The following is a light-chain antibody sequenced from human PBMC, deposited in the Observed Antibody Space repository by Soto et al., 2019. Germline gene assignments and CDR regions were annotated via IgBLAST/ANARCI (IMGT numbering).Light chain of an antibody. V-gene: IGKV3-20*01. Sequence: EIVLTQFPGTLSLSPGERATLSCRASQSVSSSYLVWYQQKPGQAPRLLIYGASSRATGIPERFSGSGSGTDFTLTISKLEPEDFAVYYCQQYGSSLYTFGQGTKLEIK. CDR1: QSVSSSY. J-gene: IGKJ2*01. CDR2: GAS. CDR3: QQYGSSLYT.